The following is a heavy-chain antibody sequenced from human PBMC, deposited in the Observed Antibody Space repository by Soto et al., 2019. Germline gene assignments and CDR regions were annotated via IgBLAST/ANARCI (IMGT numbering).Heavy chain of an antibody. Sequence: SETLSLPSTVFDGSIDYYYWNCIRQPPGKGLEWIGGIYYGGDPNYSPSLQSRVTISVDLPKNQFSLELNSVTAADTAVYYCATTIYSGGWSRDNWGQGTLVTVSS. D-gene: IGHD6-19*01. CDR1: DGSIDYYY. CDR3: ATTIYSGGWSRDN. CDR2: IYYGGDP. V-gene: IGHV4-59*05. J-gene: IGHJ4*02.